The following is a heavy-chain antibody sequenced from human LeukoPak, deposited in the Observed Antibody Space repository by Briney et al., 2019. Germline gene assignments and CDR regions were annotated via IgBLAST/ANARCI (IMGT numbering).Heavy chain of an antibody. CDR3: ATQPDFWSGYSDNY. V-gene: IGHV3-23*01. CDR2: ISGSGGST. J-gene: IGHJ4*02. CDR1: GFTFSSYA. Sequence: GGSLRLSCAASGFTFSSYAMSWVRQAPGKGLEWVSAISGSGGSTYYADSVKGRFTISRDNSKNTLYLQMNSLRAEDTAVYYCATQPDFWSGYSDNYWGQGTLVTVSS. D-gene: IGHD3-3*01.